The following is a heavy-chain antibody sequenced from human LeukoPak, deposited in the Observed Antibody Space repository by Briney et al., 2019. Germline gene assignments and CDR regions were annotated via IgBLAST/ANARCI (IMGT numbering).Heavy chain of an antibody. D-gene: IGHD2-2*01. V-gene: IGHV3-30*18. CDR3: AKGLDIVVPYYAMDV. CDR1: GFTFSSYG. CDR2: ISHDDSNK. Sequence: GGSLRLSCVASGFTFSSYGMHWVRQAPGKGLEWVAVISHDDSNKYYADSVKGRFTISRDNSKNTLYLQMNSLRAEDTAVYYCAKGLDIVVPYYAMDVWGHGTTVTVSS. J-gene: IGHJ6*02.